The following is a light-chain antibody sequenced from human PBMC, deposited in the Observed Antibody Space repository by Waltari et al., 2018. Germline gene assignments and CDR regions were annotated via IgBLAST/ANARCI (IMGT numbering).Light chain of an antibody. Sequence: EIVLTQSPGTLSLSPGERATRSCRASQRVSSSYLAWYQQKPGQAPRLLIYGASSRATGIPDRFSGSGSGTDFTLTISRLEPEYIAVYYCQQYGSSPYTFGQGTKVEIK. J-gene: IGKJ2*01. CDR3: QQYGSSPYT. V-gene: IGKV3-20*01. CDR2: GAS. CDR1: QRVSSSY.